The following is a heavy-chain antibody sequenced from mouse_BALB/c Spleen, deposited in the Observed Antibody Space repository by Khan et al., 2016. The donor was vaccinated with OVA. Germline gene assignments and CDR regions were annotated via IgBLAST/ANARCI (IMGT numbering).Heavy chain of an antibody. CDR2: IYPGSGST. Sequence: QVQLKESGPELVKPGASVKMSCKASGYTFTDYVISWVKQRTGQGLEWIGEIYPGSGSTYYNEKFKGTATLTADKSSNTAYMQLSSLTSEDSAVYFCARSYYGSSYFDYWGQGTTLTVSS. CDR3: ARSYYGSSYFDY. CDR1: GYTFTDYV. D-gene: IGHD1-1*01. V-gene: IGHV1-77*01. J-gene: IGHJ2*01.